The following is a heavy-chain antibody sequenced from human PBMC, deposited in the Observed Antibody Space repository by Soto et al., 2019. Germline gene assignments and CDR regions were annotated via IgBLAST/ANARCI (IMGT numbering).Heavy chain of an antibody. CDR3: AVLHHPSQDYYDSSGPPVGY. CDR2: IWYDGSNK. CDR1: GFTFSSYG. D-gene: IGHD3-22*01. Sequence: QVQLVESGGGVVQPGRSLRLSCAASGFTFSSYGMHWVRQAPGKGLEWVAVIWYDGSNKYYADSVKGRFTISRDNSKNTLYLQMNSLRAEDTAVYYCAVLHHPSQDYYDSSGPPVGYWGQGTLVTVSS. J-gene: IGHJ4*02. V-gene: IGHV3-33*01.